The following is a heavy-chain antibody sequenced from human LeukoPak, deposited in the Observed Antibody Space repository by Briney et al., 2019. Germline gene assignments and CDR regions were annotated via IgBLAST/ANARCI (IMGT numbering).Heavy chain of an antibody. CDR2: IYYSGST. CDR3: ARDPIRITMIVVPRWAFDI. V-gene: IGHV4-39*07. Sequence: SETLTLTCTVSGGSISSSSYYWGWIRQPPGKGLEWIGSIYYSGSTYYNPSLKSRVTISVDTSKNQFSLKLSSVTAADTAVYYCARDPIRITMIVVPRWAFDIWAKGQWSPSLQ. CDR1: GGSISSSSYY. D-gene: IGHD3-22*01. J-gene: IGHJ3*02.